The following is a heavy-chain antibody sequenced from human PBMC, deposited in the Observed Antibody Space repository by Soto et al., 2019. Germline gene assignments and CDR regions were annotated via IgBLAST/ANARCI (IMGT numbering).Heavy chain of an antibody. J-gene: IGHJ4*02. D-gene: IGHD6-19*01. Sequence: PSETLSLTCTVSGGSISSGGYYWSWLRQHPGKGLEWIGYIYYSGSTYYNPSLKSRVTISVDTSKNQFSLKLSSVTAADTAVYYCARLTAYSSGWPDYWGQGTLVTVSS. CDR3: ARLTAYSSGWPDY. CDR2: IYYSGST. CDR1: GGSISSGGYY. V-gene: IGHV4-31*03.